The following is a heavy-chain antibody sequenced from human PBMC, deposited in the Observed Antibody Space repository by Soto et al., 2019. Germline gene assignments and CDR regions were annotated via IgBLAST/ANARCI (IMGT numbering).Heavy chain of an antibody. Sequence: PGGSLRLSWTASGCTFGDYAMSWIRQAPGKGLEWVGFIRSKAYGGTTEYAASVKGRFTISRDDSKSIAYLQMNSLKTEDTAVYYCTSGRRDPYWGQGTLVTVSS. CDR3: TSGRRDPY. J-gene: IGHJ4*02. CDR2: IRSKAYGGTT. V-gene: IGHV3-49*03. CDR1: GCTFGDYA.